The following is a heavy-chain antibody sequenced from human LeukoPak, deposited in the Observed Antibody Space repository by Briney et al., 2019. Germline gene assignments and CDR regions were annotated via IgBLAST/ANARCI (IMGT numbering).Heavy chain of an antibody. CDR2: INHSGST. Sequence: PSETLSLTCAVYGGSFSGYYWSWIRQPPGKGLEWIGEINHSGSTNYNPSLKSRVTISVDTSKNQFSLKLSSVTAADTAVYYCARVKTHYDILTGNFRPETYYYYGMDVWGQGTTVTVSS. CDR1: GGSFSGYY. V-gene: IGHV4-34*01. D-gene: IGHD3-9*01. CDR3: ARVKTHYDILTGNFRPETYYYYGMDV. J-gene: IGHJ6*02.